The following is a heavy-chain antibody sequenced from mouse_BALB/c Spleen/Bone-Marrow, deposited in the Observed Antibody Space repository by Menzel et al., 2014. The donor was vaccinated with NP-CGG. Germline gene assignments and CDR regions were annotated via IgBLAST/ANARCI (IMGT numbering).Heavy chain of an antibody. CDR3: ATMITDWYFDV. V-gene: IGHV14-3*02. CDR1: GFNIKDTY. Sequence: EVKLVESGAELVKPGASVKLSCTASGFNIKDTYMHWVKQRPEQGLEWIGRIDPANVNTKYDPKFQGKATITADTPSNTAYLQLSSLTSEDTAVYYCATMITDWYFDVWGAGTTVTVSS. CDR2: IDPANVNT. J-gene: IGHJ1*01. D-gene: IGHD2-4*01.